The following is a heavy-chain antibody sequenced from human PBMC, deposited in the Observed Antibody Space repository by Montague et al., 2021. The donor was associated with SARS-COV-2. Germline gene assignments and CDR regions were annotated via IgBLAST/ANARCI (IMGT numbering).Heavy chain of an antibody. J-gene: IGHJ4*02. Sequence: SVKVSCKVSGYSLPELPMHWLRQAPVKGLEWMGGVDPEDGKTIYPQNFQGRLTIAEDTSADTAYMELSSLRSDDTAVYYCSTSADWGSTGRFDFWGQGTLVTVSS. D-gene: IGHD7-27*01. CDR3: STSADWGSTGRFDF. CDR1: GYSLPELP. V-gene: IGHV1-24*01. CDR2: VDPEDGKT.